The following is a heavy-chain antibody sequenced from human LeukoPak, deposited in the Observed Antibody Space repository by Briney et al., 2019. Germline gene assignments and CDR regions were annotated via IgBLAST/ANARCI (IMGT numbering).Heavy chain of an antibody. CDR3: ARDGTTDKAFDI. Sequence: ASVKVSCKASGGTFISYAISWVRQAPGQGLEWMGRIIPILGIANYAQKFQGRVTITADKSTSSAYMELSSLRSEDTAVYYCARDGTTDKAFDIWGQGTMVTVSS. D-gene: IGHD1-1*01. CDR1: GGTFISYA. CDR2: IIPILGIA. V-gene: IGHV1-69*04. J-gene: IGHJ3*02.